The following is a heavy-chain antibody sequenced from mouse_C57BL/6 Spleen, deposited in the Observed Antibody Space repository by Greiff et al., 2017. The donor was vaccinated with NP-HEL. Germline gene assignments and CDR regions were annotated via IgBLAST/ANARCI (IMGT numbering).Heavy chain of an antibody. CDR1: GYAFSSSW. D-gene: IGHD2-5*01. CDR3: ARDSNSFAY. V-gene: IGHV1-82*01. Sequence: QVQLQQSGPELVKPGASVKISCKASGYAFSSSWMNWVKQRPGKGLEWIGRIYPGDGDTNYNGKFKGKATLTADKSSSTAYMQLSSLTSEDSAVYFCARDSNSFAYWGQGTLVTVSA. J-gene: IGHJ3*01. CDR2: IYPGDGDT.